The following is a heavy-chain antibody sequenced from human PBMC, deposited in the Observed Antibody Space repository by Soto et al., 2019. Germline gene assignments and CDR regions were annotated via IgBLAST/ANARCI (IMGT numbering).Heavy chain of an antibody. J-gene: IGHJ4*02. V-gene: IGHV4-31*11. D-gene: IGHD6-25*01. CDR1: GGSISSGGYY. CDR2: IYYSGTT. CDR3: ARDSAGFDY. Sequence: SETLSLTCAVSGGSISSGGYYWSWIRQHPAKGLGWIGYIYYSGTTYYNPSLKSRVSISADTSNNQFSLKLSSVTAEDTAVYYCARDSAGFDYWGQGTPVTVSS.